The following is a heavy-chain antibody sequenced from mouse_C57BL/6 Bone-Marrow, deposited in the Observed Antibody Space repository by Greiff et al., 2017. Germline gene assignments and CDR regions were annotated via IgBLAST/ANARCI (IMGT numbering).Heavy chain of an antibody. CDR3: TSMWCFAY. CDR1: GYTFTSYG. Sequence: QVQLQQPGAELVKPGASVKLSCKASGYTFTSYGMHWVKQRPVQGLEWIGNIDPNSGSTNYNEKFKGKAILTEDKSSSTAYMQLRSLTSEDSACYYCTSMWCFAYWGQGTMVTVSA. D-gene: IGHD1-1*02. V-gene: IGHV1-64*01. J-gene: IGHJ3*01. CDR2: IDPNSGST.